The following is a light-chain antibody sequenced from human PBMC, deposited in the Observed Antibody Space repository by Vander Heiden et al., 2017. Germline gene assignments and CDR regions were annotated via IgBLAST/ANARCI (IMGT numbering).Light chain of an antibody. CDR2: YAS. V-gene: IGKV3-11*01. J-gene: IGKJ4*01. Sequence: ETVLTHSPATLSLPPGERATPSCRASLTVYTALAWYQHKSAQSPTLLIFYASKRAAGIAVRFSSSGSGTDFTLSISSLQPADSAVYYCRQSRHWPQTFGRGTKVEIK. CDR3: RQSRHWPQT. CDR1: LTVYTA.